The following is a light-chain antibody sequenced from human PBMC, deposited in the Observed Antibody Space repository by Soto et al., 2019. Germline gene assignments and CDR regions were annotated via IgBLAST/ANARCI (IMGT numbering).Light chain of an antibody. J-gene: IGLJ3*02. CDR2: EVV. CDR1: SGDIGGYNS. V-gene: IGLV2-14*01. Sequence: QSALTQPASVSGSPGQSIIISCTGTSGDIGGYNSVSWYQQHPGKAPKLLIYEVVKRPSGVSNRFSGSKSGNTASLTISGLQADDEADYYCSSFTSSSTWVFGGGTKLTVL. CDR3: SSFTSSSTWV.